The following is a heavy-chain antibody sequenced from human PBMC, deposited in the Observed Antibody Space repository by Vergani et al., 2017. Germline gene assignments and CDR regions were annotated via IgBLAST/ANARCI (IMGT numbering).Heavy chain of an antibody. D-gene: IGHD4-11*01. V-gene: IGHV3-23*04. Sequence: EVQLVESGGGLVQPGGSLRLSCAGSGFTLSNYAMSWVRQGPGKGLEWVSGISGTGDRTNYVDSVKGRFIISRDNSKNTLYLQMNSLRGEDTAVYYCAKMTSDYYSHGMDVWGQGTTVTVSS. CDR1: GFTLSNYA. J-gene: IGHJ6*02. CDR2: ISGTGDRT. CDR3: AKMTSDYYSHGMDV.